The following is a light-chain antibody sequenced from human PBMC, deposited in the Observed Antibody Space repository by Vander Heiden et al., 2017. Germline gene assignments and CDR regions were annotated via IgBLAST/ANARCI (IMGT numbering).Light chain of an antibody. Sequence: DIQMTQSPSSLSASVGDRVTINCQANQDIRNNLNWYQQKPGEAPKSLIYDASSPETGVPSRFSGSGSGTDFTLTISSLQPEDIATYHCQQYYNVPFTFGQGTQLDIK. J-gene: IGKJ5*01. CDR1: QDIRNN. CDR2: DAS. V-gene: IGKV1-33*01. CDR3: QQYYNVPFT.